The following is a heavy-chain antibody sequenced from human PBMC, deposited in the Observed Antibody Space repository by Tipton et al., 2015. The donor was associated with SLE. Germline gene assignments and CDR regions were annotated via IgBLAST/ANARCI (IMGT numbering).Heavy chain of an antibody. CDR3: ASLGGLRFLEWLLGGNY. CDR1: GFTFSSYG. CDR2: IRYDGSNK. Sequence: SLRLSCAASGFTFSSYGMHWVRQAPGKGLEWVAFIRYDGSNKYYADSVKGRFTISRDNSKNTLYLQMNSLRAEDTAVYYCASLGGLRFLEWLLGGNYWGQGTLVTVSS. D-gene: IGHD3-3*01. J-gene: IGHJ4*02. V-gene: IGHV3-30*02.